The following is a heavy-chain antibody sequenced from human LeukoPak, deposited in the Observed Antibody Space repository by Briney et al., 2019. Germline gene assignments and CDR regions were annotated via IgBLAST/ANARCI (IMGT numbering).Heavy chain of an antibody. D-gene: IGHD3-22*01. CDR2: ISYDGSNK. CDR3: ARTLVVVMYYGMDV. J-gene: IGHJ6*02. V-gene: IGHV3-30-3*01. CDR1: GFTFSSYA. Sequence: GGSLRLSCAASGFTFSSYAMHWVRQAPGKGLEWVAVISYDGSNKYYADSVKCRFTISRDNSKNTLYLQMNSLRAEDTAVYYCARTLVVVMYYGMDVWGQGTTVTVSS.